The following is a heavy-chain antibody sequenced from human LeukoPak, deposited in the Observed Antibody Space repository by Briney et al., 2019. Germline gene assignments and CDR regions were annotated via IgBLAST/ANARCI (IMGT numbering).Heavy chain of an antibody. D-gene: IGHD1-26*01. Sequence: GSLRLSCATSGFTFSSYWMSWVRQAPGKGLEWVANIKQAGSEKKYVDSVKGRFTISRDNAKNSLYLQMNSLRAEDTAVYYCARDPLGVGASWMQDAFDMWGQGTMVTVSS. V-gene: IGHV3-7*01. CDR3: ARDPLGVGASWMQDAFDM. CDR2: IKQAGSEK. J-gene: IGHJ3*02. CDR1: GFTFSSYW.